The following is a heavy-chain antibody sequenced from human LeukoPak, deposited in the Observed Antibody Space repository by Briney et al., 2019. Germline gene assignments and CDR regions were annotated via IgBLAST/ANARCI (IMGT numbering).Heavy chain of an antibody. V-gene: IGHV4-59*08. CDR3: ARLKLGAYFDL. J-gene: IGHJ2*01. CDR1: GGSTSSDY. D-gene: IGHD3-16*01. CDR2: VYNSGDT. Sequence: NASETLSLTCTVPGGSTSSDYWSWIRQSPGKGLEWVGYVYNSGDTGKNPSLKSRVTILLDTSKNQCSLKLTSVSAADTAVYYCARLKLGAYFDLWGRGTLVTVSS.